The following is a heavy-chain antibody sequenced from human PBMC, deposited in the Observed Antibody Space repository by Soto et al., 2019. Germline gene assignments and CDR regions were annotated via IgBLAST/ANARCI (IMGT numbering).Heavy chain of an antibody. CDR1: GFIFRTYG. CDR3: ARNEYDSTAYYDSYFYGLDV. V-gene: IGHV3-30*03. D-gene: IGHD3-22*01. J-gene: IGHJ6*02. Sequence: PGGSLRLSCAASGFIFRTYGMHWVRQAPGKGLEWVAFISYDGSDKFYADSVKGRFTVSRDNSKNTLYLQMNTLRTEDTAVYYCARNEYDSTAYYDSYFYGLDVWGQGTTVTVSS. CDR2: ISYDGSDK.